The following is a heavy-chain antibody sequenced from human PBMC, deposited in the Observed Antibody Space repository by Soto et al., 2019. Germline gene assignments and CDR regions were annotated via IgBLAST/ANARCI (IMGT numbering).Heavy chain of an antibody. CDR1: GVPFISYS. D-gene: IGHD3-3*01. CDR3: ARDAPYWNGDLAY. Sequence: GGSLRLSCAASGVPFISYSMNWVRQAPGKGLEWVSYISSSSSTIYYADSVKGRFTISRDNAKNSLYLQMNSLRDEDTAVYYCARDAPYWNGDLAYWGQGTLVTVSS. CDR2: ISSSSSTI. J-gene: IGHJ4*02. V-gene: IGHV3-48*02.